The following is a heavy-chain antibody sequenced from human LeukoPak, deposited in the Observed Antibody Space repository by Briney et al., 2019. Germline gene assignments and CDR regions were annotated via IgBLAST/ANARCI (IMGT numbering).Heavy chain of an antibody. V-gene: IGHV4-59*08. CDR3: ARHRMWNYFD. CDR1: GDSISGYY. J-gene: IGHJ4*01. CDR2: IYYRGST. Sequence: SETLSLTCTVSGDSISGYYWSWTRQPPGKGLEWIGSIYYRGSTEYNPSLKSRVTISVDTSNNQFSLKLSSVTATDTAVYYCARHRMWNYFDWGHGTLVTVSS. D-gene: IGHD1-7*01.